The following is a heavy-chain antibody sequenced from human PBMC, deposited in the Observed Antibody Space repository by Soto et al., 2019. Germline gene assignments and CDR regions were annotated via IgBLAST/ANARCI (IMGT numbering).Heavy chain of an antibody. D-gene: IGHD3-22*01. V-gene: IGHV4-59*01. CDR2: IHYSGST. CDR3: GSSIDSSDYYFSNC. Sequence: PSETLSLTCTVSGGSISRYYWSWTRQSPGKGLEWIGYIHYSGSTNYNPSLKSRVTMSVDTSRNQFSLKLSSVTAADTAVYYCGSSIDSSDYYFSNCWGRGTLVTVSS. J-gene: IGHJ4*02. CDR1: GGSISRYY.